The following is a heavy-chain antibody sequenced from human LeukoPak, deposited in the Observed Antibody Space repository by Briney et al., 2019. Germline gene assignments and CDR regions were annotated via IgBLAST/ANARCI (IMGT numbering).Heavy chain of an antibody. V-gene: IGHV3-30-3*01. D-gene: IGHD4-17*01. CDR2: ISFDGSNT. Sequence: GGSLRLSCAVSGITFSIYAVQWVRQAPGKGLEWVAVISFDGSNTYYADSVKGRFTISRDNSKNTLFLQMNSLRAEDPAVYYCASPSRPYGDYEVAYRGQGSLVTVSS. CDR1: GITFSIYA. CDR3: ASPSRPYGDYEVAY. J-gene: IGHJ4*02.